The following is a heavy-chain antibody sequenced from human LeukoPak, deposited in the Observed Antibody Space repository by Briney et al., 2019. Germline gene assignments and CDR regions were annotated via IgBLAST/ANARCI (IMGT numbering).Heavy chain of an antibody. CDR3: ARSVFDYYGSGYYYYYYYMDV. Sequence: NPSETLSLTCTVSGGSISSSSYYWSWIRQPPGKGLEWIGYIYYSGSTNYNPSLKSRVTISVDTSKNQFSLKLSSVTAADTAVYYCARSVFDYYGSGYYYYYYYMDVWGEGTTVTVSS. CDR2: IYYSGST. J-gene: IGHJ6*03. CDR1: GGSISSSSYY. D-gene: IGHD3-10*01. V-gene: IGHV4-61*01.